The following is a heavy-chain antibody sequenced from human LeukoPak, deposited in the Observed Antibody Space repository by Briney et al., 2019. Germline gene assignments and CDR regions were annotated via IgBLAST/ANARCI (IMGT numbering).Heavy chain of an antibody. J-gene: IGHJ5*02. CDR2: IYPGDSDT. CDR3: ARQRDGYNSYNWFDP. CDR1: GYSFTSYW. V-gene: IGHV5-51*01. Sequence: GESLKISCKGSGYSFTSYWIGWVRQMPGEGLEWMGIIYPGDSDTRYSPSFQGQVTISADKSISTAYLQWSSLKASDTAMYYCARQRDGYNSYNWFDPWGQGTLVTVSS. D-gene: IGHD5-24*01.